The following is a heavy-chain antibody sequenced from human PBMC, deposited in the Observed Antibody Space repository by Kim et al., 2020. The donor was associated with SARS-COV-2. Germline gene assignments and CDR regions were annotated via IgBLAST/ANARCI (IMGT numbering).Heavy chain of an antibody. CDR3: ANRLSFDH. J-gene: IGHJ4*02. D-gene: IGHD6-25*01. V-gene: IGHV3-23*01. Sequence: GSGGSTYADSVKGRYTISRDNSKNTLYLQMNSLRAEDTAVYYCANRLSFDHWGQGTLVTVSS. CDR2: GSGGST.